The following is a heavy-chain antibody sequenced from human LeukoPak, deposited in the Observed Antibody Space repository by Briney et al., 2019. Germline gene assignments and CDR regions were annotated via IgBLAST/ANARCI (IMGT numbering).Heavy chain of an antibody. D-gene: IGHD3-3*01. CDR3: ARGFSLGD. Sequence: GGSLRLSCAASGFSFSNYSMNWVRQAPGKGLEWVANIKEDGSDKKYGDSVRGRFTISRDSAKNSLYLQMNSLRAEDTAVYYCARGFSLGDWGQGTLVTVSS. V-gene: IGHV3-7*03. CDR1: GFSFSNYS. CDR2: IKEDGSDK. J-gene: IGHJ4*02.